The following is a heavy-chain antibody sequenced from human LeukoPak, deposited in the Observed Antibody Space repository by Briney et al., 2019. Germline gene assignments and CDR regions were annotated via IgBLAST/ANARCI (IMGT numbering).Heavy chain of an antibody. D-gene: IGHD5-24*01. CDR2: IYYSGST. CDR1: GGSLSSYY. CDR3: AASREMPTILVY. J-gene: IGHJ1*01. Sequence: SETLSLTCTVSGGSLSSYYWSWIRQPPGKGLEWIGYIYYSGSTNYNPSLKSRVTISVDTSKNQFSLKLSSVTAADRAVYYCAASREMPTILVYWGQGTLVTASS. V-gene: IGHV4-59*01.